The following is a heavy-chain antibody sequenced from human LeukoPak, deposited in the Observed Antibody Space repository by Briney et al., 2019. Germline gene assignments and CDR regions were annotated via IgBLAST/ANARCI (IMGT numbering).Heavy chain of an antibody. CDR2: ISGSGGST. CDR1: GFTFSSYG. D-gene: IGHD3-10*01. J-gene: IGHJ4*02. Sequence: GGSLRLSCAASGFTFSSYGMSWVRQAPGKGLEWVSAISGSGGSTYYADSVKGRFTISRDNSKNTLYLQMNSLRAEDTAVYYCAKYYPPGWAPLGYFDYWGQGTLVTVSS. CDR3: AKYYPPGWAPLGYFDY. V-gene: IGHV3-23*01.